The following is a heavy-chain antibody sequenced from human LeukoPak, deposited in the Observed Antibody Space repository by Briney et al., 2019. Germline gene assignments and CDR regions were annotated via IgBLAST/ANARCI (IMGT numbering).Heavy chain of an antibody. Sequence: PSETLSLTCTVSGGSISSYYWSWLRQPPGKGLEWSGYIYYSGSTNYNPSLKSRVTISVDTSKNQFSLKLSSVTAADTAVYYCARQYCGSTGCYPYFDYWGQGTLVTVSS. J-gene: IGHJ4*02. D-gene: IGHD2-2*01. CDR1: GGSISSYY. CDR2: IYYSGST. CDR3: ARQYCGSTGCYPYFDY. V-gene: IGHV4-59*01.